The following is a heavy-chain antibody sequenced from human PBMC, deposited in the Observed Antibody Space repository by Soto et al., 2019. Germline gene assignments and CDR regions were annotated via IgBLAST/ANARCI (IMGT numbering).Heavy chain of an antibody. CDR2: IRDNGVST. V-gene: IGHV3-23*01. CDR3: ASDNDRTSHYSDFDY. J-gene: IGHJ4*02. CDR1: GFTFSSYA. D-gene: IGHD3-10*01. Sequence: PGGSLRLSCAASGFTFSSYAMSWVRQAPGKGLEWVAVIRDNGVSTYYADSVKGRFTISRDTSQNTVYLQMNRLTAEDTAVYYCASDNDRTSHYSDFDYWGPGTLVTVSS.